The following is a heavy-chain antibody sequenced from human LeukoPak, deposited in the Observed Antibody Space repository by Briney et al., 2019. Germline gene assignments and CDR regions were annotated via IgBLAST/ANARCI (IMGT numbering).Heavy chain of an antibody. CDR2: INPNSGGT. V-gene: IGHV1-2*02. Sequence: ASVKVSCKASGYTLTGYYMHWVRQAPGQGLEWMGWINPNSGGTNYAQDFHGRVTMTRDTSISTAYMELNSLRSDDTAVYYCARGWGYSDHWGQGTLVTASS. CDR3: ARGWGYSDH. D-gene: IGHD3-16*01. CDR1: GYTLTGYY. J-gene: IGHJ4*02.